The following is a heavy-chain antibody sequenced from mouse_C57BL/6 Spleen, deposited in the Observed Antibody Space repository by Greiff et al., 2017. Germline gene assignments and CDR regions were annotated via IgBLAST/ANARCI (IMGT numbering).Heavy chain of an antibody. Sequence: QVQLQQSGAELVKPGASVKLSCKASGYTFTEYTIHWVKQRSGQGLEWIGWFYPGSGSIKYNEKFKDKATLTADKSSSTVYMELSRLTSEDSAVYFCARHEEKRDSSGYGALDYWGQGTSVTVSS. CDR3: ARHEEKRDSSGYGALDY. CDR1: GYTFTEYT. CDR2: FYPGSGSI. V-gene: IGHV1-62-2*01. D-gene: IGHD3-2*02. J-gene: IGHJ4*01.